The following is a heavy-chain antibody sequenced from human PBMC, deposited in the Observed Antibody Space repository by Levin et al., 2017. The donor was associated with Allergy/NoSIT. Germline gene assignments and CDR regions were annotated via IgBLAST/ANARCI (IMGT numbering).Heavy chain of an antibody. CDR1: GFTISSNY. V-gene: IGHV3-53*01. CDR3: ASGAASFGGY. CDR2: IYTGGTT. J-gene: IGHJ4*02. Sequence: PGGSLRLSCAASGFTISSNYIFWVRQAPGKGLEWVSVIYTGGTTYYADSVKGRFTISRDNSKNTVYLQMNSLRAEDTAVYYCASGAASFGGYWGQGALVTVSS. D-gene: IGHD3-16*01.